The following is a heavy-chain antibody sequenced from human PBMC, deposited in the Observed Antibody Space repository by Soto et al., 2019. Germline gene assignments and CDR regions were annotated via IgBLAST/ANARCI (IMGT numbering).Heavy chain of an antibody. V-gene: IGHV3-72*01. CDR2: SRNRANSYST. Sequence: EVQLVESGGGLVQPGGSLRLSCAASGFTFSDHYMDWVRQAPGKGLEWVGRSRNRANSYSTEYAASVQGRFTISRDDSKNSLYLQMISLRTDDTALHSGDSSGSHRGFEYWGLGTLGTVSS. CDR3: DSSGSHRGFEY. CDR1: GFTFSDHY. D-gene: IGHD1-26*01. J-gene: IGHJ4*02.